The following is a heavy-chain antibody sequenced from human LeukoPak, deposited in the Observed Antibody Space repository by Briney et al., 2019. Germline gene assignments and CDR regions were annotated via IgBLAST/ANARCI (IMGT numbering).Heavy chain of an antibody. CDR1: GFTVSSNY. D-gene: IGHD3-22*01. CDR3: ARDPHYYDSSGSGDAFDI. CDR2: IYSGGST. Sequence: GGSLRLSCAASGFTVSSNYMSWVRQAPGKGLEWVSVIYSGGSTYYADSVKGRFTISRDNSKNTLYLQMNSLRAEDTAVYYCARDPHYYDSSGSGDAFDIWGQGTMVAVSS. V-gene: IGHV3-53*01. J-gene: IGHJ3*02.